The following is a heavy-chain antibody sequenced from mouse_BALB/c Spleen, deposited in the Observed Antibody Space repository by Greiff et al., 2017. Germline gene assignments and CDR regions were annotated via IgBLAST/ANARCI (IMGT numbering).Heavy chain of an antibody. CDR1: GFTFSSYA. V-gene: IGHV5-9-4*01. CDR3: ARDEGTTWRRRTMDY. CDR2: ISSGGSYT. J-gene: IGHJ4*01. D-gene: IGHD2-14*01. Sequence: EVKLVESGGGLVKPGGSLKLSCAASGFTFSSYAMSWVRQSPEKRLEWVAEISSGGSYTYYPGTVTGRFTISRDNAKNTQYLEMSSLRAEDTTMYYCARDEGTTWRRRTMDYWGQGTSVTVSS.